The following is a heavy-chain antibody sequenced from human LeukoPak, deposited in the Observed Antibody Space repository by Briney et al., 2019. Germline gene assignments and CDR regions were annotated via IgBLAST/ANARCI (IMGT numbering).Heavy chain of an antibody. CDR1: GFIVRDFA. CDR3: ANGDRLRDISCFDH. CDR2: IYGNGCRK. V-gene: IGHV3-23*01. Sequence: GGSLRLSCAASGFIVRDFAMNWVRQAPGKGMDLDSSIYGNGCRKYYADSVKGRFPISRDNSRNTLYLHMRSLRVEDTAVYYCANGDRLRDISCFDHWGPGTLVTVSS. D-gene: IGHD4-17*01. J-gene: IGHJ4*02.